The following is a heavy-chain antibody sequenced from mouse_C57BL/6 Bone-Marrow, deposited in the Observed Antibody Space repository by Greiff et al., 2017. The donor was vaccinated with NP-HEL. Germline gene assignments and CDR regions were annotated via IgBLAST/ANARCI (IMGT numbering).Heavy chain of an antibody. Sequence: EVMLVESGGGLVKPGGSLKLSCAASGFTFSDYGMHWVRQAPEKGLEWVAYISSGSSTIYYADTVKGRFTISRDNAKNTLFLQMTSLRSEDTAMYYCARALLLRYSWFAYWGQGTLVTVSA. CDR2: ISSGSSTI. CDR3: ARALLLRYSWFAY. J-gene: IGHJ3*01. CDR1: GFTFSDYG. V-gene: IGHV5-17*01. D-gene: IGHD1-1*01.